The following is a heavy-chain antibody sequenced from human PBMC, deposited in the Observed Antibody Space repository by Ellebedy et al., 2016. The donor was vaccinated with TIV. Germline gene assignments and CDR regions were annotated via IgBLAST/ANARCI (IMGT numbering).Heavy chain of an antibody. D-gene: IGHD4-23*01. CDR2: IYYTGSA. Sequence: SETLSLXXTVSGGSISNGGDYWTCIRQLPGKGLEWIGYIYYTGSAFYNPSLKSRLILSVDISKNQFSLNLTSVTAADTAVYYCARDYGGNSGQVDWGQGTLVTVSS. CDR3: ARDYGGNSGQVD. CDR1: GGSISNGGDY. V-gene: IGHV4-31*03. J-gene: IGHJ4*02.